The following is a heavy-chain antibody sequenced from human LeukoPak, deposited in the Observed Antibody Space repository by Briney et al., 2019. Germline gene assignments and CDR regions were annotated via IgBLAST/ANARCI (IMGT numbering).Heavy chain of an antibody. V-gene: IGHV3-74*01. CDR3: AKDFTGWHDY. Sequence: GGSLRLSCAASAFTFSNYWMHWVRQAPGKGLVWVSRINPDGSITSYADSVKGRFTISRDNAKKTLYLQMSSLRAEDTAVYYCAKDFTGWHDYWDQGTLVTVSS. CDR1: AFTFSNYW. CDR2: INPDGSIT. J-gene: IGHJ4*02. D-gene: IGHD6-19*01.